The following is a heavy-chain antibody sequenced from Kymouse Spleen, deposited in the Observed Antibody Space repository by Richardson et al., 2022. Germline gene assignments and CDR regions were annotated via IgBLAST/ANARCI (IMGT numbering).Heavy chain of an antibody. CDR1: GFTFDDYA. J-gene: IGHJ3*02. CDR3: AKTGTLGAFDI. D-gene: IGHD1-7*01. V-gene: IGHV3-9*01. Sequence: EVQLVESGGGLVQPGRSLRLSCAASGFTFDDYAMHWVRQAPGKGLEWVSGISWNSGSIGYADSVKGRFTISRDNAKNSLYLQMNSLRAEDTALYYCAKTGTLGAFDIWGQGTMVTVSS. CDR2: ISWNSGSI.